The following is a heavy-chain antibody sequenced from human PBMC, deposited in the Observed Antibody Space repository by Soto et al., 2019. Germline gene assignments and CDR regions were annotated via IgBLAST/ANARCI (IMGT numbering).Heavy chain of an antibody. CDR3: ARGYCSGGSCYSLVSWVTYYYYYGMDV. Sequence: QVQLVQSGAEVKKPGPSVKVSCKASEYPFTSYDINWVRQATGQGLEWMGWMNPNSGNTGYAQKFQGRATMTRNTSISTAYMELSSLRSEDTAVYYCARGYCSGGSCYSLVSWVTYYYYYGMDVWGQGTTVTVSS. J-gene: IGHJ6*02. V-gene: IGHV1-8*01. CDR2: MNPNSGNT. D-gene: IGHD2-15*01. CDR1: EYPFTSYD.